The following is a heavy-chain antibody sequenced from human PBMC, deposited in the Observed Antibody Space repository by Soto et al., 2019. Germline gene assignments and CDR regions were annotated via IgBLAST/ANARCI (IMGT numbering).Heavy chain of an antibody. D-gene: IGHD6-13*01. CDR3: ARDKGSAAAGTFFDY. Sequence: GGSLRLSCAAPGFTFDDYGMSWVRQAPGKGLEWVSGINWNGGSTGYADSVKGRFTISRDNAKNSLYLQMNSLRAEDTALYHCARDKGSAAAGTFFDYWGQGTLVTVSS. J-gene: IGHJ4*02. CDR2: INWNGGST. V-gene: IGHV3-20*01. CDR1: GFTFDDYG.